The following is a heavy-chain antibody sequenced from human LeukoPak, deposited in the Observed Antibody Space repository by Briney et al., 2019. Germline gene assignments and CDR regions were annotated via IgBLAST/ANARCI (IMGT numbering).Heavy chain of an antibody. CDR1: GFPFNIWS. V-gene: IGHV3-48*01. D-gene: IGHD3-9*01. Sequence: GGSLRLSCAASGFPFNIWSMNWVRQAPGKGLEWIAYLTSDTRTIRYADSVKGRFTISRDNDANSLFLQVNSLRADDTAIYYCARSRDWYVDNWGQGRLVTVSS. J-gene: IGHJ4*02. CDR2: LTSDTRTI. CDR3: ARSRDWYVDN.